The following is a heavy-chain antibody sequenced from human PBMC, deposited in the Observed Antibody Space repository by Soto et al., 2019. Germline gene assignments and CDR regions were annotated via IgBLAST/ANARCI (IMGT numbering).Heavy chain of an antibody. CDR1: GYTFTGYY. CDR2: INPNSGGT. D-gene: IGHD1-1*01. V-gene: IGHV1-2*04. CDR3: ARAPLYNWNDVAAFDI. J-gene: IGHJ3*02. Sequence: GASVKVSCKASGYTFTGYYMHWVRQAPGQGLEWMGWINPNSGGTNYAQKFQGWVTMTGDTSISTAYMELSRLRSDDTAVYYCARAPLYNWNDVAAFDIWGQGTMVTVSS.